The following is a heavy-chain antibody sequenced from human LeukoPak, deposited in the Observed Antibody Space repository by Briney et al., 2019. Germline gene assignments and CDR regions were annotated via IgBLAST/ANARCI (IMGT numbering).Heavy chain of an antibody. CDR1: GGSFSGYY. V-gene: IGHV4-34*01. J-gene: IGHJ6*03. CDR3: ARPMTQYWAYYLDV. D-gene: IGHD3-22*01. Sequence: SETLSLTCAVYGGSFSGYYWSWLRQPPGKGLEWIGEINHRGSTNYNPSLKSRVTILVDMSKNQVSLKAISVTAADTAVYYCARPMTQYWAYYLDVWGKGTTVTVSS. CDR2: INHRGST.